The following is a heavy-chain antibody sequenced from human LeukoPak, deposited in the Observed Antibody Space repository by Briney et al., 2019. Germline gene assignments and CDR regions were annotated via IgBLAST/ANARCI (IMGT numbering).Heavy chain of an antibody. V-gene: IGHV3-30*18. CDR2: ISYDGSNK. CDR1: GFTFSSYG. Sequence: PGGSLRLSCAASGFTFSSYGMHWVRQAPGKGLEWVAVISYDGSNKYYADSVKGRFTISRDNSKNTLYLQMNSLRAEDTAVYYCAKGEPRDRYDFWSRNFDYWGQGTLVTVSS. D-gene: IGHD3-3*01. CDR3: AKGEPRDRYDFWSRNFDY. J-gene: IGHJ4*02.